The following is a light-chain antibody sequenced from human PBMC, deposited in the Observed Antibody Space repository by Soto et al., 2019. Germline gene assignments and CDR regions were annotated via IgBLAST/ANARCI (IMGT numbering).Light chain of an antibody. Sequence: QSMLTQPPSVSGAPGQRVTISCTGSSSNIGAGYDVHWYQQLPGTAPKLLIYGNSNRPSGVPDRFSGSKSGTSASLAITGLQAEDEADYYCSSYTSSSTPYVFGTGTKLTVL. CDR1: SSNIGAGYD. V-gene: IGLV1-40*01. J-gene: IGLJ1*01. CDR2: GNS. CDR3: SSYTSSSTPYV.